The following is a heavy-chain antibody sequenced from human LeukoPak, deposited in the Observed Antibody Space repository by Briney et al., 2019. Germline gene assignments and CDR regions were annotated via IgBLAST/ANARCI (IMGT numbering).Heavy chain of an antibody. D-gene: IGHD3-22*01. V-gene: IGHV4-39*07. CDR2: IYYSGST. CDR1: GGSISSSSYY. J-gene: IGHJ4*02. Sequence: SETLSLTCTVSGGSISSSSYYWGWIRQPPGKGLEWIGSIYYSGSTYYNPSLKSRVTISVDTSKNQFSLKLSSVTAADTAVYYCARDRYYYYDSSGYYYLDYWGQGTLVTVSS. CDR3: ARDRYYYYDSSGYYYLDY.